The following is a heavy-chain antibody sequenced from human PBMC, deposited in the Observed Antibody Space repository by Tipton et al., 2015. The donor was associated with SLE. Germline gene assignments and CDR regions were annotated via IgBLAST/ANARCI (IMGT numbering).Heavy chain of an antibody. CDR1: GYTFTSYG. CDR3: ARPVAGKRDWFDP. J-gene: IGHJ5*02. V-gene: IGHV1-18*01. Sequence: QLVQSGAEVKKPGASVKVSCKASGYTFTSYGISWVRQAPGQGLEWMGWISAYNGNTNYAQKLQGRVTMTRDTSISTAYMELSRLRSDDTAVYYCARPVAGKRDWFDPWGQGTLVTVSS. D-gene: IGHD6-19*01. CDR2: ISAYNGNT.